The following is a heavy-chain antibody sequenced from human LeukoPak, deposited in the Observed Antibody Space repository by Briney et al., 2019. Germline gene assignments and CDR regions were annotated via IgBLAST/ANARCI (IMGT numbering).Heavy chain of an antibody. D-gene: IGHD5-24*01. Sequence: SETLSLSCSVSGGSISTSSYYWGWIRQPPGKGLEWIGAIYYSGNNFYNPSLESRVTISVDTSKNQFSLKMISVTAADTSVYYCASLDAYNKFFEDWGQGTLVTVSS. CDR2: IYYSGNN. J-gene: IGHJ4*01. V-gene: IGHV4-39*07. CDR3: ASLDAYNKFFED. CDR1: GGSISTSSYY.